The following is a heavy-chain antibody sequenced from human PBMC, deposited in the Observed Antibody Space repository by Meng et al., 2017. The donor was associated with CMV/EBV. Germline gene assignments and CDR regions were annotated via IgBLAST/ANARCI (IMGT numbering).Heavy chain of an antibody. CDR1: GASISSGDYY. J-gene: IGHJ4*02. Sequence: SETLSLTCTVSGASISSGDYYWSWIRQPPGKGLEYLGYIYYSGSTYYNPSLKSRVTISVDTSKNQFSLKLSSVTAADTAVYYCASGRSHRARFDYWGQGTLVTVSS. V-gene: IGHV4-30-4*08. D-gene: IGHD1-14*01. CDR2: IYYSGST. CDR3: ASGRSHRARFDY.